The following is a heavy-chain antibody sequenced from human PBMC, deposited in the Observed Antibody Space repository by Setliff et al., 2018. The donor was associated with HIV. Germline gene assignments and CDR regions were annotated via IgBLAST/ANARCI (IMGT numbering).Heavy chain of an antibody. J-gene: IGHJ4*02. D-gene: IGHD1-26*01. CDR3: ARDSAEGATGY. CDR2: INWNGGST. Sequence: GGSLRLSCVVSGFNFDDYGMSWVRQAPGKGLEWVSGINWNGGSTSYADSVKGRFTISRDNAKNSLYLQMNSLRAEDTALYYCARDSAEGATGYWGQGTLVTVSS. CDR1: GFNFDDYG. V-gene: IGHV3-20*04.